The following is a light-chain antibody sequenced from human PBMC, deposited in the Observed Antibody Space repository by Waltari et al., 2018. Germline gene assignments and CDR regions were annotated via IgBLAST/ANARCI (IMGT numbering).Light chain of an antibody. CDR2: EDN. V-gene: IGLV6-57*03. J-gene: IGLJ3*02. CDR1: SGSIASHY. Sequence: NFMLTQPHSLSESPGKTVTISCTRSSGSIASHYVQWFQQRPGSAPTTVIYEDNQRPSGVPDRFSGSIYTSSNSASLTISGLTTEDEADYYCQSYDSSSRVFGGGTKLTVL. CDR3: QSYDSSSRV.